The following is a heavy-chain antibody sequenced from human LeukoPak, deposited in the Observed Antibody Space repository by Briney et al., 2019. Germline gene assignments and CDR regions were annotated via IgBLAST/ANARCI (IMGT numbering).Heavy chain of an antibody. J-gene: IGHJ6*02. CDR3: ANGLVRGFVYYGMDV. V-gene: IGHV3-30*18. D-gene: IGHD3-10*01. CDR2: ISYDGSSK. Sequence: GGSLRLSCAASGFTFSNYAMHWVRQAPGKGREWVALISYDGSSKYYADSVKGRFIISRDKSKNTLYLQMNSLRAEDTAVYYCANGLVRGFVYYGMDVWGQGTTVTVSS. CDR1: GFTFSNYA.